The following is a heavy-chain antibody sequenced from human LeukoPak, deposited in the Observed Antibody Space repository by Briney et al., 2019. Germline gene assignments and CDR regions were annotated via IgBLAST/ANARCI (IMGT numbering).Heavy chain of an antibody. V-gene: IGHV4-61*02. D-gene: IGHD2-2*02. CDR2: IYTSGST. CDR3: ARGAVPAAIIDNWFDP. CDR1: GGPISSGSYY. J-gene: IGHJ5*02. Sequence: SQTLSLTCTVSGGPISSGSYYWSWIRQPAGKGLEWIGRIYTSGSTNYNPSLKSRVTISVDTPKNQFSLKLSSVTAADTAVYYCARGAVPAAIIDNWFDPWGQGTLVTVSS.